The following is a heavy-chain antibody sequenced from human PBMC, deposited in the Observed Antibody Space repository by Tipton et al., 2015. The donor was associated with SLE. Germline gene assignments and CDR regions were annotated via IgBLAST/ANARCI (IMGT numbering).Heavy chain of an antibody. D-gene: IGHD3-22*01. CDR1: GGSITSGNYY. Sequence: LRLSCTVSGGSITSGNYYWSWIRQPAGKGLEWMGRIYTTGITNYSPSLKSRVTMSIDTSKNQFSLKLSSVTAADTAVYYCARGDDSSGYYIDYWGQGTLVTVSS. CDR3: ARGDDSSGYYIDY. CDR2: IYTTGIT. J-gene: IGHJ4*02. V-gene: IGHV4-61*02.